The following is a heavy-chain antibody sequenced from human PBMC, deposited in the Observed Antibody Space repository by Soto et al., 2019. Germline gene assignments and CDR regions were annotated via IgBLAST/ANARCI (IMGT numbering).Heavy chain of an antibody. J-gene: IGHJ2*01. V-gene: IGHV1-3*01. CDR3: ARGVRPYWYFDL. CDR1: GYTFTSYA. CDR2: INAGNGNT. Sequence: QVQLVQSGAEVKKPGASVKVSCKASGYTFTSYAMHWVRQAPGQRLEWMGWINAGNGNTKYSQKFQGRVTITRDTSASTAYMELSSLRSEDTAVYYCARGVRPYWYFDLWGRGTLVTVSS.